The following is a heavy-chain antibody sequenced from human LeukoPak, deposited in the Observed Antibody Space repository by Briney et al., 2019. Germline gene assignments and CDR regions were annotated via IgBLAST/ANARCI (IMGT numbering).Heavy chain of an antibody. V-gene: IGHV3-11*01. CDR2: ISSSGSTI. Sequence: PGGSLRLSCAASGLTFSDYYMSWIRQAPGKGLEWVSYISSSGSTIYYADSVKGRFTISRDNAKNSLYLQMNSLRAEDTAVYYCARDRRITMVRGVIAWFDPWGQGTLVTVSS. CDR3: ARDRRITMVRGVIAWFDP. CDR1: GLTFSDYY. J-gene: IGHJ5*02. D-gene: IGHD3-10*01.